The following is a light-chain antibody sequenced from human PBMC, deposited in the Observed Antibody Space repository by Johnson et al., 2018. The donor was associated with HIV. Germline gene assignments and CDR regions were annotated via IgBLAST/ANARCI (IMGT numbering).Light chain of an antibody. CDR2: KDN. CDR3: GTGDSSLRSGF. J-gene: IGLJ1*01. CDR1: SSTVGNNF. Sequence: QSVLTQPPSVSAAPGQKVTISCSGSSSTVGNNFVSWYQVLPGTAPKLLIYKDNERPSGIPDRFSGSKSGTSATLGITGLQTGDEADYYCGTGDSSLRSGFFGTGTKVTVL. V-gene: IGLV1-51*02.